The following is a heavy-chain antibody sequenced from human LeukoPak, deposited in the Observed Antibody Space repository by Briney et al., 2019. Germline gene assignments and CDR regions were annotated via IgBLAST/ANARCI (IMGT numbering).Heavy chain of an antibody. CDR3: AREGYYDKGSPDDY. D-gene: IGHD3-22*01. CDR2: IYSGGST. V-gene: IGHV3-53*01. J-gene: IGHJ4*02. CDR1: GFTVSSNY. Sequence: GGSLRLSCAASGFTVSSNYMSWVRQAPGKGLEWVSVIYSGGSTYYADSVKGRFTISRDNSKNTLYLQMNSLRAEDTAVYYCAREGYYDKGSPDDYWGQGTQVTVSS.